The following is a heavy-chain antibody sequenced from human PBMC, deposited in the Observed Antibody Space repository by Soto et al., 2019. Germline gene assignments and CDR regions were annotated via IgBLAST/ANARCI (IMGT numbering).Heavy chain of an antibody. Sequence: SETLSLTCAVYGGSFSGYYWSWIRQPPGKGLEWIGEINHSGSTNYNPSLKSRVTISVDTSKNQFSLKLSSVTAADTAVYYCARGGYCSGGSCYSNWFDPWGQGTLVTVSS. CDR3: ARGGYCSGGSCYSNWFDP. J-gene: IGHJ5*02. D-gene: IGHD2-15*01. CDR2: INHSGST. V-gene: IGHV4-34*01. CDR1: GGSFSGYY.